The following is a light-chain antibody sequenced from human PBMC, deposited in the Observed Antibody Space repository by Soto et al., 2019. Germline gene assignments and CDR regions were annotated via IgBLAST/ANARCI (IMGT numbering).Light chain of an antibody. CDR1: QSVSSSY. Sequence: EIVFTQSQGTLSLSPGERATLSCRASQSVSSSYLAWYQQKPGQAPRLLIYGASTRATGIPARFSGSGSGTDFTLTISSLQSEDFAVYYCQQYNNWPITFGQGTRLEIK. J-gene: IGKJ5*01. CDR2: GAS. V-gene: IGKV3-15*01. CDR3: QQYNNWPIT.